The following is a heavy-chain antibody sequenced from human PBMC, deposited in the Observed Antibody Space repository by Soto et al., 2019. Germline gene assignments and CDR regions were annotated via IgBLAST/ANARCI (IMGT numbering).Heavy chain of an antibody. CDR3: ARRAPPMDV. CDR1: GYSFTIYD. V-gene: IGHV1-18*01. CDR2: ISAYNGNT. J-gene: IGHJ6*02. Sequence: GASVKVSCKASGYSFTIYDISWVRQAPGQGLEWMGWISAYNGNTKYAQKLQGRVTTTTDTSTSTAYMELRSLRSDDTAVYYCARRAPPMDVWGQGTTVTVSS.